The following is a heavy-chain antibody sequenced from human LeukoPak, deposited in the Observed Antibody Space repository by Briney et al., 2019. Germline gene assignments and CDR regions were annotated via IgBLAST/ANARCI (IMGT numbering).Heavy chain of an antibody. Sequence: AGGSLRLSCAASGFTFSSYWMSWVRQAPGKGLEWVAVISYDGSNKYYADSVKGRFTISRDNSKNTLYLQMNSLRAEDTAVYYCARGYCSSTSCYRFDYWGQGTLVTVSS. V-gene: IGHV3-30-3*01. D-gene: IGHD2-2*01. CDR3: ARGYCSSTSCYRFDY. J-gene: IGHJ4*02. CDR1: GFTFSSYW. CDR2: ISYDGSNK.